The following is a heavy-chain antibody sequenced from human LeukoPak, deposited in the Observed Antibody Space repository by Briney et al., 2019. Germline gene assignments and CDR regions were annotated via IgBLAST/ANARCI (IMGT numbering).Heavy chain of an antibody. Sequence: GGSLRLSCAASGFTFSSYVMSWVRQAPGKGLEWVSSISGNAGSTAYADSVKGRLTISRDNSKNTLCLQMNSLKTEDTAVYYCSTALFLTAFDYWGQGTLVTVSS. D-gene: IGHD3-9*01. J-gene: IGHJ4*02. CDR2: ISGNAGST. CDR3: STALFLTAFDY. V-gene: IGHV3-23*01. CDR1: GFTFSSYV.